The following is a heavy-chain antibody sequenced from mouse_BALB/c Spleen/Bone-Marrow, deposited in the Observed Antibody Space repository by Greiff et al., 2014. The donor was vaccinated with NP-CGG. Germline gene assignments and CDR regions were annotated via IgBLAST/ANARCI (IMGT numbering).Heavy chain of an antibody. J-gene: IGHJ4*01. V-gene: IGHV1-18*01. CDR2: INPNNGGT. CDR1: GYTFTEYT. Sequence: EVQLQQSGPELVKPEASVKISCKTSGYTFTEYTMHWVKQSHGKSLEWIGGINPNNGGTSYNQKFKGKATLTVDKSSSTAYMELRSLTSEDSAVYYCAREGYRYDEGGRYYAMDYWGQGTSVTVSS. D-gene: IGHD2-14*01. CDR3: AREGYRYDEGGRYYAMDY.